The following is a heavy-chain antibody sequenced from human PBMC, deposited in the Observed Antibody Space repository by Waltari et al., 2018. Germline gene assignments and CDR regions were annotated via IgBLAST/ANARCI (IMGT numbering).Heavy chain of an antibody. CDR1: GLSLSPFG. CDR2: ASFDGSTT. CDR3: AKDAFGNTYLDH. V-gene: IGHV3-30*18. J-gene: IGHJ5*02. Sequence: QVQLVESGGGVVQPGMSLRLPCAASGLSLSPFGMHWVRQAPGKGLEWVALASFDGSTTYYADSVRGRFTISRDNSKNTLYLDINTLRVDDTAIYYCAKDAFGNTYLDHWGQGTLVTVSS. D-gene: IGHD3-10*01.